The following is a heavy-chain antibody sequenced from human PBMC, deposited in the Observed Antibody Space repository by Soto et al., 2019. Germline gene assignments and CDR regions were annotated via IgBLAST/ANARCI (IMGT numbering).Heavy chain of an antibody. D-gene: IGHD3-10*02. CDR2: IWYDGSNK. J-gene: IGHJ6*02. Sequence: QPGGSLRLSCAASGFTLSSYAMSWVRQAPGKGLEWVAVIWYDGSNKYYADSVKGRFTISRDNSKNTLYLQMNSLRAEDTAVYYCARDLLFGELFLGKYYYGMDVWGQGTTVTVSS. CDR1: GFTLSSYA. V-gene: IGHV3-33*08. CDR3: ARDLLFGELFLGKYYYGMDV.